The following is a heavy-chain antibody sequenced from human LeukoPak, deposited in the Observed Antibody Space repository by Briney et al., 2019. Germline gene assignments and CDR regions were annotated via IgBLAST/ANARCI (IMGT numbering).Heavy chain of an antibody. D-gene: IGHD3-10*01. J-gene: IGHJ4*02. V-gene: IGHV3-74*01. CDR3: ARDPRGGSGSYSVD. CDR1: GFTFSNYW. CDR2: VNNDGSST. Sequence: GGSLRLSCAASGFTFSNYWMHWVRQAPEKGLVWVSRVNNDGSSTNYADSVKGRFTISRDNAKNTLYLQMDSLRAEDTAVYYCARDPRGGSGSYSVDWGQGTLVTVSS.